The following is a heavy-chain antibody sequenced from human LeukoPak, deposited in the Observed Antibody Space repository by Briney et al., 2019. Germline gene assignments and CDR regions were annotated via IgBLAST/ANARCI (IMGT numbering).Heavy chain of an antibody. CDR3: ARDRYYDSSGPEYFQH. J-gene: IGHJ1*01. CDR1: GFTFNNYG. D-gene: IGHD3-22*01. V-gene: IGHV3-30*03. Sequence: GGSLRLSCAGSGFTFNNYGIHWVRQAPGKGLEWVAVISFDGSDKYYADSVKGRFTISRDHSKNTLYLQMNSLRTEDTAVYYCARDRYYDSSGPEYFQHWGQGTLVTVSS. CDR2: ISFDGSDK.